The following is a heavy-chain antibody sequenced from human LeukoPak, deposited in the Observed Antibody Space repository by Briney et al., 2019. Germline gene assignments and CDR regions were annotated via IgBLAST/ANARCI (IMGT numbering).Heavy chain of an antibody. CDR2: ISWNSGSI. V-gene: IGHV3-9*01. D-gene: IGHD3-22*01. Sequence: PGGSLRLSCAASGFTFDDYAMHWVRQAPGKGLEWVSGISWNSGSIGYADSVKGRFTISRDNAKNSLYLQMNSLRAEDTALYYCAKAPQEVVTQAGMEVWGQGTTVTVSS. CDR3: AKAPQEVVTQAGMEV. CDR1: GFTFDDYA. J-gene: IGHJ6*02.